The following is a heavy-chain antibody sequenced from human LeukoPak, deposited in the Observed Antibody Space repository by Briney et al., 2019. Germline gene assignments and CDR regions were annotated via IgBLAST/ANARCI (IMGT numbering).Heavy chain of an antibody. Sequence: SETLSLTCAVSGGSISSGGYPWSWIRQPPGKGLEWIGYIYHSGSTYYNPSLKSRVTISVDRSKNQFSLKLSSVTAADTAVYYCARVAVYCSSTSCADAFDIWGQGTMVTVSS. J-gene: IGHJ3*02. CDR2: IYHSGST. V-gene: IGHV4-30-2*01. CDR1: GGSISSGGYP. CDR3: ARVAVYCSSTSCADAFDI. D-gene: IGHD2-2*01.